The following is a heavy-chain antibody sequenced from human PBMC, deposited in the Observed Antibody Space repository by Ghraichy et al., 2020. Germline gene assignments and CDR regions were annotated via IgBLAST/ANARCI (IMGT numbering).Heavy chain of an antibody. CDR1: GFTFSSYG. V-gene: IGHV3-33*01. J-gene: IGHJ4*02. CDR3: ARDLITGSYIAAAGTAFDY. D-gene: IGHD6-13*01. CDR2: IWYDGSNK. Sequence: GESLNISCAASGFTFSSYGMHWVRQAPGKGLEWVAVIWYDGSNKYYADSVKGRFTISRDNSKNTLYLQMNSLRAEDTAVYYCARDLITGSYIAAAGTAFDYWGQGTLVTVSS.